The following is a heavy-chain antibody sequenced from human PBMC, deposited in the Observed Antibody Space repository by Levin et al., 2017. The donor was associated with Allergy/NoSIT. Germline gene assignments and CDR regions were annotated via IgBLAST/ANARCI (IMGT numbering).Heavy chain of an antibody. D-gene: IGHD3-10*01. CDR1: GGSISSSSYY. J-gene: IGHJ4*02. CDR2: IYYSGST. Sequence: SQTLSLTCTVSGGSISSSSYYWGWIRQPPGKGLEWIGSIYYSGSTYYNPSLKSRVTISVDTSKNQFSLRLSSVTAADTAVYYCAKVRGVIVWGQGTLVTVSS. V-gene: IGHV4-39*01. CDR3: AKVRGVIV.